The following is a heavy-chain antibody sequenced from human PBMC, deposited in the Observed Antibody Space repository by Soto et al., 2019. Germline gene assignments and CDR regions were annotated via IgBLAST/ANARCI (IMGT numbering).Heavy chain of an antibody. CDR1: GGTFSSYA. CDR2: IIPIFGTA. Sequence: ASVKVSCKASGGTFSSYAISWVQQAPGQGLEWMGGIIPIFGTANYAQKFQGRVTITADESTSTAYMELSSLRSEDTAVYYCARGGGAYYCYNGMDVWGQGXTVTVYS. J-gene: IGHJ6*02. CDR3: ARGGGAYYCYNGMDV. D-gene: IGHD3-16*01. V-gene: IGHV1-69*13.